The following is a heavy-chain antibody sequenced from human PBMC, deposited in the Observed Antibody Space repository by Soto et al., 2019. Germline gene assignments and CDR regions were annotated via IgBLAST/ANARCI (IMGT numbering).Heavy chain of an antibody. CDR1: GFTFDDYA. D-gene: IGHD2-2*01. Sequence: GGSLRLSCAASGFTFDDYAMYWVRQRPGKGLEWVSGISWNSGSIGYADSVKGRFTISRDNAKNSLYLQMNSLRPGDTALYYCAKSGGCSTTSCHYYYYYYAMDVWGQGTTVTVSS. V-gene: IGHV3-9*01. CDR2: ISWNSGSI. J-gene: IGHJ6*02. CDR3: AKSGGCSTTSCHYYYYYYAMDV.